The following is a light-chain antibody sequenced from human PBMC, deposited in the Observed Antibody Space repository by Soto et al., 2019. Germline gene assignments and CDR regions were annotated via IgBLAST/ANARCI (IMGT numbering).Light chain of an antibody. Sequence: EIVLTQSPGTLSLSPGERATLSCRASQSVSSSYLAWYQQKPGQAPRLLIYGASSRATGIPDGFSGSGAGTDFTLTISRLEPEDFGVYYCQRYGSSPRYTFGQGTKLEIK. J-gene: IGKJ2*01. V-gene: IGKV3-20*01. CDR3: QRYGSSPRYT. CDR1: QSVSSSY. CDR2: GAS.